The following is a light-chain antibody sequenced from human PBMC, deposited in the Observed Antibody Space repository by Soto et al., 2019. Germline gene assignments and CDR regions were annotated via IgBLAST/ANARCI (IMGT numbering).Light chain of an antibody. CDR3: QQANSLPWT. CDR2: AAS. J-gene: IGKJ1*01. Sequence: DIQMTQSPYIVSASVGDRVRITCRASQSITTWLVWYQQKPGRAPKLLIHAASSLQSGVPSRFSGSGSGTDFTLTISSLQPEDSATYYCQQANSLPWTFGQGTRVEIK. V-gene: IGKV1-12*01. CDR1: QSITTW.